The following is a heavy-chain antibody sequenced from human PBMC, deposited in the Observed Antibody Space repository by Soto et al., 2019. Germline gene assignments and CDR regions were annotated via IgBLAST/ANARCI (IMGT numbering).Heavy chain of an antibody. CDR2: INPNSGGT. J-gene: IGHJ4*02. CDR3: ARVEDRCSSTSCYNPKYYFDY. D-gene: IGHD2-2*02. V-gene: IGHV1-2*04. Sequence: AALKVSCKASAWTFTGYYMHWVRQAAGQEREGMSWINPNSGGTNYAQKFQGCVTMTRDTTISTAYMELSRLRSDVTAVYYGARVEDRCSSTSCYNPKYYFDYWGQGTLVTVSS. CDR1: AWTFTGYY.